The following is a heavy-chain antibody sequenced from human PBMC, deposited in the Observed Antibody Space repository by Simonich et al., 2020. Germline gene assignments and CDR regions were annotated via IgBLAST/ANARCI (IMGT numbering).Heavy chain of an antibody. CDR2: ISSSSSYI. CDR1: GFTFSSYS. V-gene: IGHV3-21*01. J-gene: IGHJ4*02. CDR3: ARARGDSSSWYFDY. Sequence: EVQLVESGGGLVKPGGSLRLSCAASGFTFSSYSMNWVRQAPGKGLEWVSSISSSSSYIYYADSVKGRLTISRDNAKNSLYLQMNSLRAEDTAVYYCARARGDSSSWYFDYWGQGTLVTVSS. D-gene: IGHD6-13*01.